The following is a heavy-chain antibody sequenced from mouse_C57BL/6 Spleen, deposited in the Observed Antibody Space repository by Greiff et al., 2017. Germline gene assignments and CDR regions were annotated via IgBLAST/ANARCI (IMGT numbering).Heavy chain of an antibody. V-gene: IGHV10-3*01. D-gene: IGHD1-1*01. J-gene: IGHJ4*01. CDR3: VREGAYYGSSYYAMDY. Sequence: EVKVEESGGGLVQPKGSLKLSCAASGFTFNTYAMHWVRQAPGKGLEWVARIRSKSSNYATYYADSVKDRFTISRDDSQSMLYLQMNNLKTEDTAMYYCVREGAYYGSSYYAMDYWGQGTSVTVSS. CDR1: GFTFNTYA. CDR2: IRSKSSNYAT.